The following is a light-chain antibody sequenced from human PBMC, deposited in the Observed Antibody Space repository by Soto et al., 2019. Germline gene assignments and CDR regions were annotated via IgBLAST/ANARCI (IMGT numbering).Light chain of an antibody. CDR3: ASHAGSSTL. CDR1: SSDVGGYDY. Sequence: QSALTQPPSASGSTGQSVTISCTGSSSDVGGYDYVSWFQQHPGKAPKFVIYDVTKRPSGVPDRFSGSKSGNTAYLTVSGLQAEDEADYYCASHAGSSTLFGGGTKLTVL. CDR2: DVT. J-gene: IGLJ3*02. V-gene: IGLV2-8*01.